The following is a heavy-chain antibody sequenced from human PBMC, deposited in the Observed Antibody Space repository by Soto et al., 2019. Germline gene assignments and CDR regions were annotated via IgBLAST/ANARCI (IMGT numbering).Heavy chain of an antibody. V-gene: IGHV4-34*01. CDR3: ARGNQYYYGSGSYYNNWFDP. Sequence: SETLSLTCAVYGGSFSGYYWSWIRQPPGKGLEWIGEINHSGSTNYNPSLKSRVTISVDTSKNQFSLKLSSVTAADTAVYYCARGNQYYYGSGSYYNNWFDPWGQGTLVT. CDR1: GGSFSGYY. D-gene: IGHD3-10*01. CDR2: INHSGST. J-gene: IGHJ5*02.